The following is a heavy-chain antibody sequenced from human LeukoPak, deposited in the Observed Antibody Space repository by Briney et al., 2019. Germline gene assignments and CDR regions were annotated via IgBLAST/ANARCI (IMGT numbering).Heavy chain of an antibody. Sequence: PGVSLRLSCAASGSTFTSYTMNWVRQAPGKGLEWVSSISSTSTYIFYADSVKGRFTISRDNAKNSLYLQMNSLRVEDTAVYYCAREYTVTTYYFDYWGQGTLVTVSS. J-gene: IGHJ4*02. V-gene: IGHV3-21*04. CDR1: GSTFTSYT. CDR3: AREYTVTTYYFDY. D-gene: IGHD4-17*01. CDR2: ISSTSTYI.